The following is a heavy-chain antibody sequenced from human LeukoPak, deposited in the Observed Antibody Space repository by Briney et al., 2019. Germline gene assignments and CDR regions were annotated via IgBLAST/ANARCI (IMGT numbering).Heavy chain of an antibody. CDR1: GFTFSGYA. Sequence: GGSLRLSCAASGFTFSGYAMHWVRQAPGKGLEWVSGISWNSGSIGYADSVKGRFTISRDNAKNSLYLQMNSLRAEDTALYYCAKDYYYYDSSGSTGPFDYWGQGTLVTVSS. CDR2: ISWNSGSI. CDR3: AKDYYYYDSSGSTGPFDY. J-gene: IGHJ4*02. D-gene: IGHD3-22*01. V-gene: IGHV3-9*01.